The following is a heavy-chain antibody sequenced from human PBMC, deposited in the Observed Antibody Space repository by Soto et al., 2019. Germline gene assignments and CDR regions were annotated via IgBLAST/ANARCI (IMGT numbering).Heavy chain of an antibody. D-gene: IGHD2-15*01. Sequence: SETLSLTCTVSGGSISSGGYYWSWIRQHPGTGLEWIGHISYSGSTYYNTSLKSRVTISVDTSRNQFSLIVNSVTAADTAVYYCARAGREYCSGESCYSGLYGMDVWGQGTTVTVSS. J-gene: IGHJ6*02. CDR3: ARAGREYCSGESCYSGLYGMDV. CDR1: GGSISSGGYY. CDR2: ISYSGST. V-gene: IGHV4-31*03.